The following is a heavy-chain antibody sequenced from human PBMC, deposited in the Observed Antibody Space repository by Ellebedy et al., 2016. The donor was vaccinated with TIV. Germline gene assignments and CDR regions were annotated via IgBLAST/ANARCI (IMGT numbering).Heavy chain of an antibody. J-gene: IGHJ4*02. CDR1: GFTFDDYT. Sequence: GESLKISCAASGFTFDDYTMHWVRQAPGKGLEWVSLISWDGGSTYYADSVKGRFTISRDNSKNSLYLQMNSLRTEDTALYYCAKATSDPMVRGVIITSCYFDYWGQGTLVTVSS. CDR2: ISWDGGST. D-gene: IGHD3-10*01. CDR3: AKATSDPMVRGVIITSCYFDY. V-gene: IGHV3-43*01.